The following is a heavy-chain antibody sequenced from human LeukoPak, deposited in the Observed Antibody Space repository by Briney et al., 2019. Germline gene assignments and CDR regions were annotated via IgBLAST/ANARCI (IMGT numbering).Heavy chain of an antibody. D-gene: IGHD3-16*01. V-gene: IGHV1-69*04. J-gene: IGHJ6*02. CDR3: ARDRDDYARRSTHRTTYGMDV. CDR1: GGTFSSNA. CDR2: IIPILGIA. Sequence: SVKVSCKASGGTFSSNAISWVRQAPGQGLEWMGRIIPILGIANYAQKFQGRVTITADKSTSTAYMELSSLRSEDTAVYYCARDRDDYARRSTHRTTYGMDVWGQGTTVTVSS.